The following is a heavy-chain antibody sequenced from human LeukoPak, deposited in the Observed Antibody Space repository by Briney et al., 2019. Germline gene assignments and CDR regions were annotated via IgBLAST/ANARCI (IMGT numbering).Heavy chain of an antibody. D-gene: IGHD1-26*01. CDR2: IYYSGST. V-gene: IGHV4-39*07. Sequence: SETLSLTCTVSGGSISSSSYYWGWIRQPPGKGLEWIGSIYYSGSTYYNPSLKSRVTISVDTSKNQFSLKLSSVTAADTAVYYCARDQNSGVGATAWYFDLWGRGTLVTVSS. J-gene: IGHJ2*01. CDR1: GGSISSSSYY. CDR3: ARDQNSGVGATAWYFDL.